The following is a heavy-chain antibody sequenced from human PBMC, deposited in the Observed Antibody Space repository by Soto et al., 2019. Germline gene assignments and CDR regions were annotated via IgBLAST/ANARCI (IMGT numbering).Heavy chain of an antibody. CDR3: AGPSLTGSSWFDY. Sequence: QVQLVQSGAEVKKPGSSVKVSCKASGGTFSSYTISWVRQAPGQGLEWMGRIIPILGIANYEEKFQGRGTIAADKSTDPVYMELSSLGSEDTAVYDCAGPSLTGSSWFDYWGQGTLVTVSS. J-gene: IGHJ4*02. D-gene: IGHD3-9*01. CDR2: IIPILGIA. V-gene: IGHV1-69*02. CDR1: GGTFSSYT.